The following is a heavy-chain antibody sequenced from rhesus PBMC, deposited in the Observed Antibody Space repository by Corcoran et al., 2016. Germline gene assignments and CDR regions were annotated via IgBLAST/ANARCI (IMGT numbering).Heavy chain of an antibody. CDR1: GASIRTSL. CDR2: INGDRGTT. Sequence: QVQLPESGPGLVKPSETLSLTCAVSGASIRTSLWHWIRQSPGKGLEWIGEINGDRGTTNYNPSLKSRVTISKDASRNQFSLKLSSVTAADTAVYYCTRDPLVSGLDSWGQGVVVTVSS. V-gene: IGHV4-80*01. J-gene: IGHJ6*01. D-gene: IGHD1-44*01. CDR3: TRDPLVSGLDS.